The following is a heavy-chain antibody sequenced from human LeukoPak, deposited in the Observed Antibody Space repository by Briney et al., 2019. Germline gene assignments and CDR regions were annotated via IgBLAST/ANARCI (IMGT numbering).Heavy chain of an antibody. Sequence: SGGSLRLSCAASGFLFNSYGMSWVRQAPGKGLEWVSALSGSGDTTYYADSVKGRFTISRDNSKNTLYLQMNSLRVEDTAIYYCAKDRSWGLDYWGQGTLVTVSS. V-gene: IGHV3-23*01. D-gene: IGHD7-27*01. CDR1: GFLFNSYG. J-gene: IGHJ4*02. CDR2: LSGSGDTT. CDR3: AKDRSWGLDY.